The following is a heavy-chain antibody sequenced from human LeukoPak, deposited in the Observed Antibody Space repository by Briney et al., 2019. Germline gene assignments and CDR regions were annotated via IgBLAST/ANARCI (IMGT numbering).Heavy chain of an antibody. D-gene: IGHD6-13*01. CDR2: IYYSGST. CDR3: ARDRRRHQYSSSWYSSWFDP. J-gene: IGHJ5*02. Sequence: SETLSLTCTVSGGSISSHYWSWIRQPPGKGLEWIGHIYYSGSTNYNPSLKSRVTISVDTSKNQFSLKLSSVTAADTAVYYCARDRRRHQYSSSWYSSWFDPWGQGTLVTVSS. CDR1: GGSISSHY. V-gene: IGHV4-59*11.